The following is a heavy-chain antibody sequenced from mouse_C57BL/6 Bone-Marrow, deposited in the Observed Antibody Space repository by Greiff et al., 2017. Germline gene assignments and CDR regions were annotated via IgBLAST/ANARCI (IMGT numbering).Heavy chain of an antibody. V-gene: IGHV1-69*01. Sequence: QVQLQQPGAELVMPGASVKLSCKASGYTFTSYWMHWVKQRPGQGLEWIGEIDPSDSYTNYNQKFKGKSTLTVDKSSSTAYMQLSSLTSEDSAVYYCARDDYDDIHWYFDVWGTGTTVTVSS. D-gene: IGHD2-4*01. CDR2: IDPSDSYT. J-gene: IGHJ1*03. CDR3: ARDDYDDIHWYFDV. CDR1: GYTFTSYW.